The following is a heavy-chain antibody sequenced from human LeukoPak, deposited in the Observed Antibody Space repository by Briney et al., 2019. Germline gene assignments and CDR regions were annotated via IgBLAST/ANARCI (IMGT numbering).Heavy chain of an antibody. Sequence: SETLSLTCAVYGVSFSGYYWSWIRQPPGKGLEWIGEINHSGSTNYNPSLKSRVTISVDTSKNQFSLKLSSVTAADTAVYYCARHRLDIVVVPAAISMDVWGKGTTVTVSS. J-gene: IGHJ6*04. CDR2: INHSGST. CDR1: GVSFSGYY. D-gene: IGHD2-2*02. V-gene: IGHV4-34*01. CDR3: ARHRLDIVVVPAAISMDV.